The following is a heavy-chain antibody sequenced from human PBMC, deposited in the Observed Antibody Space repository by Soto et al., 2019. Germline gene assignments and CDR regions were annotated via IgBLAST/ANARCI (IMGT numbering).Heavy chain of an antibody. CDR1: GFTFSSYG. Sequence: WGSLRLSCAASGFTFSSYGMHWVRQAPGKGLEWVAVISYDGSNKYYADSVKGRFTISRDNSKNTLYLQVNSLRAEDTAVYYCAKDGSPYYYYYYGMDVWGQGTTVTVSS. CDR2: ISYDGSNK. V-gene: IGHV3-30*18. J-gene: IGHJ6*02. D-gene: IGHD6-13*01. CDR3: AKDGSPYYYYYYGMDV.